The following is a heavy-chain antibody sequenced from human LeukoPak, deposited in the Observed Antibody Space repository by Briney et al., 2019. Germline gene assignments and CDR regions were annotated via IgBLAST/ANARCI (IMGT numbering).Heavy chain of an antibody. J-gene: IGHJ4*02. D-gene: IGHD4-17*01. CDR1: GYRFTNSW. CDR3: ARRAPLSGESFDY. V-gene: IGHV5-51*01. CDR2: IYPGDSDT. Sequence: GESLKISCKGSGYRFTNSWIGWVRQMPGKGLEWMGIIYPGDSDTRYSPSFQGLVTISADKSISTAYLQWSSLKASDTAMYYCARRAPLSGESFDYWGQGTLVTVSS.